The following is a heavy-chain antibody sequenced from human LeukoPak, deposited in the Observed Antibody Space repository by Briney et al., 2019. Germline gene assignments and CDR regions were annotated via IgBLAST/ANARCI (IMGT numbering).Heavy chain of an antibody. CDR2: INTNTGNP. J-gene: IGHJ5*02. Sequence: ASVKVSCKASGYTFTSYAMNWVRQAPGQGPEWMGWINTNTGNPTYAQGFTGRFVFSLDTSVSTAYLQISSLKAEDTAVYYCARERYYYDSSGYLQYNWFDPWGQGTLVTVSS. CDR3: ARERYYYDSSGYLQYNWFDP. CDR1: GYTFTSYA. V-gene: IGHV7-4-1*02. D-gene: IGHD3-22*01.